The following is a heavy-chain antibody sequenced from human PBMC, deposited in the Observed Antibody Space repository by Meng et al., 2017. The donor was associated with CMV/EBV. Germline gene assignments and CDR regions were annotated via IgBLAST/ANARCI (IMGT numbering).Heavy chain of an antibody. Sequence: SCKASGGTFSSYAISWVRQAPGKGLEWIGYIYYSGSTIYNPSLKSRVTISVDTSKNQFSLKLSSVTAADTAVYYCARGGGICSGGSCYPLGYYGMDVWGQGTTVTVSS. CDR3: ARGGGICSGGSCYPLGYYGMDV. CDR1: GGTFSSYA. D-gene: IGHD2-15*01. J-gene: IGHJ6*02. CDR2: IYYSGST. V-gene: IGHV4-59*01.